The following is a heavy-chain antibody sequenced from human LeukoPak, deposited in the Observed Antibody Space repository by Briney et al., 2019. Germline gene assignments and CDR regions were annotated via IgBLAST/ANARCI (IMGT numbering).Heavy chain of an antibody. D-gene: IGHD5-18*01. CDR3: ARVGTAMVTSV. Sequence: SETLSLTCTVSGGSISSSSYYRGWIRQPPGKGLEWIGSMYYSGSTYYNPSLKSRVTISVDTSKNQFSLKLSSVTAADTAVYYCARVGTAMVTSVWGKGTTVTISS. CDR2: MYYSGST. CDR1: GGSISSSSYY. J-gene: IGHJ6*04. V-gene: IGHV4-39*07.